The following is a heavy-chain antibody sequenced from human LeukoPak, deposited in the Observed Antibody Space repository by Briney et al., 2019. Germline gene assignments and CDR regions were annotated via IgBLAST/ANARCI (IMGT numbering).Heavy chain of an antibody. Sequence: PSETLSLTCTVSGGSISSSSYYWGWIRQPPGKGLEWIGSIYYSGSTYYNPSLKSRVTISVDTSKNQFSLKLSSVTAADTAVYYCARQSGWYLFGYWGQGTLVTVSS. CDR1: GGSISSSSYY. CDR2: IYYSGST. D-gene: IGHD6-19*01. V-gene: IGHV4-39*01. CDR3: ARQSGWYLFGY. J-gene: IGHJ4*02.